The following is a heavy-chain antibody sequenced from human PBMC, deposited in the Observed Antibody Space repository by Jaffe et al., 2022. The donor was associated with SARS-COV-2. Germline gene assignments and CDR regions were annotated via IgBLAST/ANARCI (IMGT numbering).Heavy chain of an antibody. D-gene: IGHD3-9*01. CDR3: AHKGHTQGYDILTGYSNWFDP. V-gene: IGHV2-5*02. CDR1: GFSLSTSGVG. Sequence: QITLKESGPTLVKPTQTLTLTCTFSGFSLSTSGVGVGWIRQPPGKALEWLALIYWDDDKRYSPSLKSRLTITKDTSKNQVVLTMTNMDPVDTATYYCAHKGHTQGYDILTGYSNWFDPWGQGTLVTVSS. J-gene: IGHJ5*02. CDR2: IYWDDDK.